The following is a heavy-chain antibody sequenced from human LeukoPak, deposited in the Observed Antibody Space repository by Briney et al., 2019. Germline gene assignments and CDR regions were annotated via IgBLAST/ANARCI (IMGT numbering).Heavy chain of an antibody. CDR1: GGTFSSYA. CDR3: ARDSSPRTRMDV. Sequence: ASVKVSCKASGGTFSSYAISWVRQAPGQGLEWMGGIIPIFGTANYAQKFQGRVTITTDESTSTAYMELSSLRSEDTAVYYCARDSSPRTRMDVWGKGTTVTVSS. D-gene: IGHD1-14*01. J-gene: IGHJ6*03. V-gene: IGHV1-69*05. CDR2: IIPIFGTA.